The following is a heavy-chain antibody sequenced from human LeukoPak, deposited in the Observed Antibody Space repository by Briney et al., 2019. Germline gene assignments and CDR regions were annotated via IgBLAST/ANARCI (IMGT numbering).Heavy chain of an antibody. V-gene: IGHV4-59*11. CDR1: GDSFSSHY. CDR3: ARDLVTVTKGFDI. J-gene: IGHJ3*02. CDR2: ISYIGST. Sequence: SETLSLTCTVSGDSFSSHYWTWIRQPPGKGLEWIGYISYIGSTNYSPSLKSRVTISIDTSKNQFSLKLSSVTAADTAVYYCARDLVTVTKGFDIWGQGTMVSVYS. D-gene: IGHD4-17*01.